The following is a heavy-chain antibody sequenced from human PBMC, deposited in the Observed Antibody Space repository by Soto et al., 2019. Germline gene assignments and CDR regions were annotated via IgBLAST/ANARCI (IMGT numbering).Heavy chain of an antibody. CDR2: INPTGGST. D-gene: IGHD3-16*02. CDR1: GYTFTSYY. V-gene: IGHV1-46*01. J-gene: IGHJ4*02. CDR3: AREDVWGSYRPWYFDY. Sequence: ASVKVSCKASGYTFTSYYMCWVRQAPGQGLEWMGKINPTGGSTTYAQKFQGRVTMTRDTSTSTVYMQLSSLRFEDTAVYYCAREDVWGSYRPWYFDYWGQGTLVTVSS.